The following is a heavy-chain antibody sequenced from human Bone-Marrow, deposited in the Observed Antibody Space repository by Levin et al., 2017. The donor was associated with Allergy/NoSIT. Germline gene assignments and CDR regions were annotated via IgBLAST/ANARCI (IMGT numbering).Heavy chain of an antibody. CDR2: IYTSGST. V-gene: IGHV4-61*02. J-gene: IGHJ2*01. D-gene: IGHD2-2*01. CDR3: ARESLEIPAVRLCWYFDL. Sequence: SQTLSLTCTVSGGSVSSGSNYWSWIRQPAGKAPEWIGRIYTSGSTNYNPSLKSRVTISIDSSKNQFSLKLSSVTAADTAVYYCARESLEIPAVRLCWYFDLWGRGTLVTVSS. CDR1: GGSVSSGSNY.